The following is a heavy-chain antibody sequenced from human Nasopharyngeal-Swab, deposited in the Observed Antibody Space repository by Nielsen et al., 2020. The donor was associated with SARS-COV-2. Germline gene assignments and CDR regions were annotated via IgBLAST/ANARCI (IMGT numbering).Heavy chain of an antibody. CDR3: ARFTSSDWYFDL. V-gene: IGHV4-59*01. Sequence: SETLSLTCTVSGGSIRSYYWSWIRQPPGKGLEWIGYIYYSGSTNYNPSLKSRVTISVDTSKNQYSLKLSSVTAADTAVYYCARFTSSDWYFDLWGRGTLVTVSS. CDR2: IYYSGST. CDR1: GGSIRSYY. J-gene: IGHJ2*01. D-gene: IGHD2-2*01.